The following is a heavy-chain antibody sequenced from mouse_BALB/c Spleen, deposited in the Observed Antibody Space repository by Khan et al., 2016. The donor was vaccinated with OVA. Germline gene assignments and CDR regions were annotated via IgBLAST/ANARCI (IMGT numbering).Heavy chain of an antibody. D-gene: IGHD2-14*01. J-gene: IGHJ4*01. Sequence: QIQLVQSGPELKKPGETVKISCKASGYTFTNYGINWVKQAPGKGLKWMGWINTYTGEPTYADDFKGRFAFSLETSANTAYLQINNLKNEDTAIYLCARGARYDKAIYALDYWGQGTSVTVSS. CDR1: GYTFTNYG. CDR2: INTYTGEP. V-gene: IGHV9-3-1*01. CDR3: ARGARYDKAIYALDY.